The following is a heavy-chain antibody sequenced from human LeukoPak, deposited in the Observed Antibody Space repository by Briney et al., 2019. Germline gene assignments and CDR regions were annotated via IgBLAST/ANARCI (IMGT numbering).Heavy chain of an antibody. J-gene: IGHJ5*02. D-gene: IGHD3-9*01. Sequence: PGRSLRLSCAASGFTFSSYAMHWVRQAPGKGLEWVAVISYDGSNKYYADSVKGRFTISRDNSKNTLYLQMNSLRAEDTAVYYCAKGSDILTGYYSAWGQGTLVTVSS. V-gene: IGHV3-30-3*01. CDR2: ISYDGSNK. CDR1: GFTFSSYA. CDR3: AKGSDILTGYYSA.